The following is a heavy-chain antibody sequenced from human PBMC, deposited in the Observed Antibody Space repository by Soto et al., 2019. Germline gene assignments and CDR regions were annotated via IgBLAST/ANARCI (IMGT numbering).Heavy chain of an antibody. CDR3: ARSITAAGTGYSQH. V-gene: IGHV4-31*03. CDR1: GGSISSDGYY. D-gene: IGHD6-13*01. Sequence: QVQLQESGPGLVKPSQTLSLTCTVSGGSISSDGYYWSWIRQHPGKGLEWIGYIYYSGSTYYNPSIKSRVTISVDTSNNQFSLKLSSVTAADTAVYYCARSITAAGTGYSQHWGQGTLVTVSS. J-gene: IGHJ1*01. CDR2: IYYSGST.